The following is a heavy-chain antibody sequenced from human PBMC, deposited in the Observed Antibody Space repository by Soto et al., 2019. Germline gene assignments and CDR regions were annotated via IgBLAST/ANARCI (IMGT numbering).Heavy chain of an antibody. J-gene: IGHJ6*03. V-gene: IGHV3-30*18. CDR1: GFTFSSYG. CDR2: ISYDGSNK. CDR3: AKVESPHYYYYYYMDV. Sequence: PGGSLRLSCAASGFTFSSYGMHWVRQAPGKGLEWVAVISYDGSNKYYADSVKGRFTISRDNSKNTLYLQMNSLRAEDTAVYYCAKVESPHYYYYYYMDVWGKGTTVTVSS. D-gene: IGHD3-3*01.